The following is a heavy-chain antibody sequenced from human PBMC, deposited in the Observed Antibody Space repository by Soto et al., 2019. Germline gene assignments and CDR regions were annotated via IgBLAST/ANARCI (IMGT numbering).Heavy chain of an antibody. Sequence: QVQLQESGPGLVKPSETLSLTCTVSGDSISSYYWSWIRQPAGKGLEWIGRIYISGSTDYNPSLRSRVSMSVDRSKNQFSLKLTSVTAADTAVYYCVRHCSGGRCYSDYGMDVWGQGTTVTVSS. D-gene: IGHD2-15*01. CDR1: GDSISSYY. V-gene: IGHV4-4*07. CDR2: IYISGST. CDR3: VRHCSGGRCYSDYGMDV. J-gene: IGHJ6*02.